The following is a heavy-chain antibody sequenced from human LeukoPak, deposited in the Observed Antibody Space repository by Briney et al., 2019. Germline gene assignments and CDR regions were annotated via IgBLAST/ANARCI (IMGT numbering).Heavy chain of an antibody. D-gene: IGHD2-21*02. Sequence: SSQTLSLTCAVSGGSISSGGYSWSWIRQPPGKGLEWIGYIYHSGSTYYNPSLKSRVTISVDRSKNQFSLKLSSVTAADTAVYYCARVYCGGDCYDAAADAFDIWGQGTMVTVSS. CDR1: GGSISSGGYS. J-gene: IGHJ3*02. V-gene: IGHV4-30-2*01. CDR2: IYHSGST. CDR3: ARVYCGGDCYDAAADAFDI.